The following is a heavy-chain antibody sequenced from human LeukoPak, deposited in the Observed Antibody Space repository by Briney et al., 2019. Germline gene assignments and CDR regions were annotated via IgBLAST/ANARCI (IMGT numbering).Heavy chain of an antibody. Sequence: GASVKVSCKASGYSISGYFMHWVRQAPGQGLEWMGWINPNSGATKYAQKFQGRVTMTSDTSINTAYMELSWLRSDDTALYYCARLRNGNRDLDYWGQGTLVTVSS. CDR2: INPNSGAT. D-gene: IGHD1/OR15-1a*01. V-gene: IGHV1-2*02. J-gene: IGHJ4*02. CDR3: ARLRNGNRDLDY. CDR1: GYSISGYF.